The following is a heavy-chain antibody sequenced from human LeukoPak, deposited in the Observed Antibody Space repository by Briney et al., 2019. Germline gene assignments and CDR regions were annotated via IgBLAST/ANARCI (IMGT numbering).Heavy chain of an antibody. CDR3: ARGGYDSDFDY. CDR1: GGSISTYY. J-gene: IGHJ4*02. D-gene: IGHD3-3*01. V-gene: IGHV4-59*01. CDR2: IYFTGRT. Sequence: SETLSLTCTVSGGSISTYYWSWIRLPPGKGLEWIAYIYFTGRTQYNPSLKSRVTISEDTSKNQFSLRLSSVTPADTAVYYCARGGYDSDFDYWGQGTLVTVSS.